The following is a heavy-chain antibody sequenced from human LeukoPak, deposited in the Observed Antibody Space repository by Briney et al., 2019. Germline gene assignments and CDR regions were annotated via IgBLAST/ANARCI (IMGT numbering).Heavy chain of an antibody. CDR1: GYTFTSYY. CDR2: INPSGGST. D-gene: IGHD3-22*01. J-gene: IGHJ1*01. V-gene: IGHV1-46*01. Sequence: ASVKVSCKASGYTFTSYYMHWVRPAPGQGLEWMGIINPSGGSTSYAQKFQGRVTMTRDRSTGTVYMELSSLRSEDTAVYYCARDEAYYDRTMGEFFFCGQGTLFTVSS. CDR3: ARDEAYYDRTMGEFFF.